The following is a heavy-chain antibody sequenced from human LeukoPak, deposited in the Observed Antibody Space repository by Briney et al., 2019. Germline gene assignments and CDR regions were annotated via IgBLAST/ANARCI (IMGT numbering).Heavy chain of an antibody. CDR3: AKAARYYYDSSGYPIALYYFDY. J-gene: IGHJ4*02. Sequence: GGSLRLSCAASGFTFSSYAMSWVRQAPGKGLEWVSAISGSGGSTYYADSVKGRFTISRDNSKNTLYLQMNSLRAEDTAVYYCAKAARYYYDSSGYPIALYYFDYWGQGTLVAVSS. CDR1: GFTFSSYA. V-gene: IGHV3-23*01. D-gene: IGHD3-22*01. CDR2: ISGSGGST.